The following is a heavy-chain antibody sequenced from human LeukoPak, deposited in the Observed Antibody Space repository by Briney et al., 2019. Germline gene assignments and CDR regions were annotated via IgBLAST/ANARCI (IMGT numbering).Heavy chain of an antibody. D-gene: IGHD6-13*01. CDR1: GFTFGDYA. CDR3: FGYIRKSNYGMDV. Sequence: PGGSLRLSCTASGFTFGDYAMNWVRQAPGKGPEWVGLIRSKSYGETTEYAASVRGRFTISRDDSRGVAYLQMNSLRAEDTAVYYCFGYIRKSNYGMDVWGLGTTVTVSS. CDR2: IRSKSYGETT. J-gene: IGHJ6*02. V-gene: IGHV3-49*04.